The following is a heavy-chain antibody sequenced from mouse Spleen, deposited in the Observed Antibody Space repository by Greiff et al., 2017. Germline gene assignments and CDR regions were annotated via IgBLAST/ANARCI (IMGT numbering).Heavy chain of an antibody. CDR1: GFSLTSYG. CDR3: ARNTNYRYDEGAHYYAMDY. V-gene: IGHV2-2*01. D-gene: IGHD2-14*01. Sequence: QVQLKQSGPGLVQPSQSLSITCTVSGFSLTSYGVHWVRQSPGKGLEWLGVIWSGGSTDYNAAFISRLSISKDNSKSQVFFKMNSLQADDTAIYYCARNTNYRYDEGAHYYAMDYWGQGTSVTVSS. CDR2: IWSGGST. J-gene: IGHJ4*01.